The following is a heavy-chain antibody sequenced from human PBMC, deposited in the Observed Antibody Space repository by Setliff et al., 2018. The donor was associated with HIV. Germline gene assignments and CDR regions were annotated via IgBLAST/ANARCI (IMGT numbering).Heavy chain of an antibody. Sequence: PSETLSLTCAVYGGSLSGHYWTWIRQPPGEGLEWIGEINHSGKTNYNPSLKSRVTISVDTSKNQFPLKVTSVTAADTAVYYCVTSSSWSSRLNFWGQGMLVTVSS. J-gene: IGHJ4*02. CDR2: INHSGKT. D-gene: IGHD6-13*01. CDR3: VTSSSWSSRLNF. V-gene: IGHV4-34*01. CDR1: GGSLSGHY.